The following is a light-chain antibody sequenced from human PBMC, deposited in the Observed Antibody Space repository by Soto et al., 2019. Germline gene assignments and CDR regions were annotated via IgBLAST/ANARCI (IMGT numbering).Light chain of an antibody. CDR1: QDIKNY. CDR3: QQFESVPCT. V-gene: IGKV1-33*01. J-gene: IGKJ2*02. Sequence: IQMTQAPSSLSAAVGDRVTITCQASQDIKNYLIWYQQKPGKAPKLLIYDASSLGTGVSSRFSGSVSVTYFTLTISSLQPEDIATYYCQQFESVPCTFGQGTKLEI. CDR2: DAS.